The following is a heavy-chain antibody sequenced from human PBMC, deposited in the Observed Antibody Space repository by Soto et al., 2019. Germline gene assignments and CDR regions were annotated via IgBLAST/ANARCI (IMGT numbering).Heavy chain of an antibody. V-gene: IGHV4-59*01. J-gene: IGHJ6*02. CDR2: IYYSGST. Sequence: DTLSLTCTVSGGSISSYYWSWIRQPPGKGLEWIGYIYYSGSTNYNPSLKSRVTISVDTSKNQFSLKLSSVTAADTAVYYCARDSFRKYYDFWSGYPHPYYYGMDVWGQGTTVTVSS. CDR1: GGSISSYY. CDR3: ARDSFRKYYDFWSGYPHPYYYGMDV. D-gene: IGHD3-3*01.